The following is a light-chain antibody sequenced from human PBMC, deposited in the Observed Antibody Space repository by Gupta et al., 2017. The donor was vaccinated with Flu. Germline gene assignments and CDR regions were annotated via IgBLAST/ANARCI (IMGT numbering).Light chain of an antibody. J-gene: IGLJ1*01. Sequence: QSVLAQPPSASETPGQRVTISCSGSSSNIGSNPVNWYQQVPGTAPKLLIYGNSQRPSGVPDRFSGSKSGTSASLAIIGLQSEDEADYYCAAWDDSLNGHYVFGTGTKVTVL. CDR1: SSNIGSNP. CDR2: GNS. V-gene: IGLV1-44*01. CDR3: AAWDDSLNGHYV.